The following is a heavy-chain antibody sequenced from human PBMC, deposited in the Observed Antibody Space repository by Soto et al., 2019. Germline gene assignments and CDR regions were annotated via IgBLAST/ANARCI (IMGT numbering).Heavy chain of an antibody. V-gene: IGHV2-5*01. J-gene: IGHJ5*02. CDR3: AHRGYGDYPRDNWFDP. CDR2: IYWNEDK. Sequence: QITLKESGPTLVKPTQTLTLTCTFSGFSLDTGGAGVGWIRQPPGKALEWLALIYWNEDKRYSPSLKTRLTITKDTSKNQVVLTMTNMDLVDTATYYCAHRGYGDYPRDNWFDPWGQGTLVTVSS. D-gene: IGHD4-17*01. CDR1: GFSLDTGGAG.